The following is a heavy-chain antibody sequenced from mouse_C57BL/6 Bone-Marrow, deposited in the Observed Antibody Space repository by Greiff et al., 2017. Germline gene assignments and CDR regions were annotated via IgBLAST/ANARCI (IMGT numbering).Heavy chain of an antibody. Sequence: QQSGAELARPGASVKLSCKASGYTFTSYGISWVKQRTGQGLEWIGEIYPRSGNTYYKEKFKGKATLTADKSSSTAYMELRSLTSEDSAVYFCASSGNDYSWFAYWGQGTLVTVSA. J-gene: IGHJ3*01. CDR1: GYTFTSYG. V-gene: IGHV1-81*01. D-gene: IGHD2-4*01. CDR2: IYPRSGNT. CDR3: ASSGNDYSWFAY.